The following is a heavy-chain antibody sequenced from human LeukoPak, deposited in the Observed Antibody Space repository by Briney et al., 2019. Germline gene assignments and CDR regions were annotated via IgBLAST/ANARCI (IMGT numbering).Heavy chain of an antibody. CDR2: INSSSSTI. CDR1: GFTFSSYS. V-gene: IGHV3-48*01. Sequence: GGSLRLSCAASGFTFSSYSMNWVRQAPGKGLEWVSYINSSSSTIYYADSVKGRFTISKDNAKNSLYLQMTSLRAEDTAVYYCARKYCSSTSCYTGPYYFDYWGQGTLVTVSS. D-gene: IGHD2-2*02. CDR3: ARKYCSSTSCYTGPYYFDY. J-gene: IGHJ4*02.